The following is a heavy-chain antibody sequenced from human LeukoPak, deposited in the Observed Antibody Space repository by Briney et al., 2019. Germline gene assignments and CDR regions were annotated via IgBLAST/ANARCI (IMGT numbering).Heavy chain of an antibody. Sequence: SETLSLTCAVYGGSFSGYYWSWIRQPPGKGLEWIGEINHRGSTNYNPSLKSRVTISVDTSKNQFSLKLSSVTAADTAVYYCARGIRDGYNCWFDPWGQGTLVTVSS. CDR3: ARGIRDGYNCWFDP. CDR1: GGSFSGYY. D-gene: IGHD5-24*01. J-gene: IGHJ5*02. V-gene: IGHV4-34*01. CDR2: INHRGST.